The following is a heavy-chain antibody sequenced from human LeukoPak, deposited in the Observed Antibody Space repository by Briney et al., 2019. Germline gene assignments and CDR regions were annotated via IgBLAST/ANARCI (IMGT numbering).Heavy chain of an antibody. J-gene: IGHJ2*01. CDR3: ARQRNDYKGLYWYFDL. CDR2: IYYSGST. Sequence: SETLSPTCTVSGGSISSYYWSWIRQPPGRGLEWVGYIYYSGSTNYNPSLKSRVTISLDTSKNQFSLWLSSVTAADTAVYYCARQRNDYKGLYWYFDLWGRGTLVTVSS. D-gene: IGHD4-11*01. CDR1: GGSISSYY. V-gene: IGHV4-59*08.